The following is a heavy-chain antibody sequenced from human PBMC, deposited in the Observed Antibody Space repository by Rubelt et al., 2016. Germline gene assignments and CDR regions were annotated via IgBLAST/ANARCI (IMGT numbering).Heavy chain of an antibody. CDR2: INHSGST. J-gene: IGHJ3*02. V-gene: IGHV4-34*01. CDR1: GGSFSGYY. D-gene: IGHD6-19*01. Sequence: QVQLQQWGAGLLKPSETLSLTCAVYGGSFSGYYWSWIRQPPGKGLERIGEINHSGSTNYNPSLKSRVTISVDTSKNQVSLQLSTVTAADTAVYDCARGELIAVAHDAFDIWGQGTMVTVSS. CDR3: ARGELIAVAHDAFDI.